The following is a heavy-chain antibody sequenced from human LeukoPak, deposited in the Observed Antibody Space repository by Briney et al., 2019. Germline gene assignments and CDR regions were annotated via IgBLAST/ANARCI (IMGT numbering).Heavy chain of an antibody. D-gene: IGHD3-22*01. Sequence: KPSETLSLTCAVYGGSFSGYYWSWIRQPPGKGLEWIGEINHSGSTNYNPSLKSRVTISVDTSKNQFSLKLSSVTAADTAVYYCARGAHYYDSSGYFPLFDYWGQGTLVTVSS. CDR3: ARGAHYYDSSGYFPLFDY. CDR2: INHSGST. J-gene: IGHJ4*02. CDR1: GGSFSGYY. V-gene: IGHV4-34*01.